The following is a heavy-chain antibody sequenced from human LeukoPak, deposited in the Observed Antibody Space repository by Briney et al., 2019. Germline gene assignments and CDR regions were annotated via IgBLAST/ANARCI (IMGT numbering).Heavy chain of an antibody. V-gene: IGHV3-66*01. CDR2: IYRGGST. J-gene: IGHJ4*02. Sequence: GGSLRLSCAASGFTVSGNYMSWVRQAPGKGLEWVSVIYRGGSTYYADSVKGRFTISRDNSKNTLYLQMKSLRAEDTAVYYCARERNLEIAVAGTIFDYWGQGTLVTVSS. D-gene: IGHD6-19*01. CDR1: GFTVSGNY. CDR3: ARERNLEIAVAGTIFDY.